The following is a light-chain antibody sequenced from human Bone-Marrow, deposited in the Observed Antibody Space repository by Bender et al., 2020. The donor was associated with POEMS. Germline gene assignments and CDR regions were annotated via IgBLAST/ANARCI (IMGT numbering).Light chain of an antibody. J-gene: IGLJ2*01. Sequence: QSALTQPASVSGSPGPSITISCTGTRSDVGNYDLVSWYQQHPGKAPKLILYEVNKRPSGVSDRFSGSKSGSTASLTISGLQAEDEAAYYCSSFTSSATLIFGGGTKLTVL. CDR1: RSDVGNYDL. CDR3: SSFTSSATLI. V-gene: IGLV2-14*02. CDR2: EVN.